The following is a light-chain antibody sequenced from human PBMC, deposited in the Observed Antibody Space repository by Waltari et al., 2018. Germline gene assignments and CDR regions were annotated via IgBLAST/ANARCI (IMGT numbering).Light chain of an antibody. V-gene: IGKV4-1*01. CDR1: QSLLYTSNNKKY. CDR3: LQYLHTPRT. Sequence: DVVMTQSPDSLAVSLGERATINCKSSQSLLYTSNNKKYLAWYQQKPGQPPKILIYWASIRESGVPDRFSGSGSGTDFTLTISGLQAEDVASYFCLQYLHTPRTFGQGTKVEIK. CDR2: WAS. J-gene: IGKJ1*01.